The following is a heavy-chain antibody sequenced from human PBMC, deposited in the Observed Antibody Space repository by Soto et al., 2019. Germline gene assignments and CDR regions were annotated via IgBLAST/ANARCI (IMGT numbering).Heavy chain of an antibody. CDR2: IKEDGSEK. V-gene: IGHV3-7*03. Sequence: EVQLVESGGGLVQPGGSLRLSGEDSGFIWRNNWMSWFRQAPGMGLQWVASIKEDGSEKYYVDPVKGRFTISRENAKNSLYLQMNSLRAEDTAVYYCARYRSLDPWGQGILVTVSS. J-gene: IGHJ5*02. CDR1: GFIWRNNW. D-gene: IGHD3-16*02. CDR3: ARYRSLDP.